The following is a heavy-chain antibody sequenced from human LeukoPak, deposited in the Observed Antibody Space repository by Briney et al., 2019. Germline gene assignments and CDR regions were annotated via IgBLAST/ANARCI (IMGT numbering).Heavy chain of an antibody. D-gene: IGHD2-8*01. V-gene: IGHV3-66*01. CDR2: LYSGGNT. CDR1: GLSVRGNY. CDR3: ARLGANRSCTNGVCYYCDY. J-gene: IGHJ4*02. Sequence: GGSLRLSCAASGLSVRGNYMSWVRQAPGKGREWVSVLYSGGNTFYADSVKGRFTVSRDNSRNTLYLQMSSLRAEDTAVYYCARLGANRSCTNGVCYYCDYWGQGTLVTVSS.